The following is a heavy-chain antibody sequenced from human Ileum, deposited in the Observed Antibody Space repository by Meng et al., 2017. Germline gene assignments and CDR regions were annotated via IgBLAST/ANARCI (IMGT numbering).Heavy chain of an antibody. CDR1: GFTFLSYA. J-gene: IGHJ4*02. D-gene: IGHD3-10*01. CDR3: ARDMPYSSGSFDY. Sequence: ASVKVSCKASGFTFLSYAIYWVRQAPGQRLEWMGWITAGNGNTKYSQKFQGRVTITRDTSASTAYMELSSLRFEDTAVYYCARDMPYSSGSFDYWGQGTLVTVSS. V-gene: IGHV1-3*01. CDR2: ITAGNGNT.